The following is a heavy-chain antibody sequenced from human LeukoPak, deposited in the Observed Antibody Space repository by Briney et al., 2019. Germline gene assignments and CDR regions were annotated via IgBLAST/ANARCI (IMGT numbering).Heavy chain of an antibody. CDR1: GFTFDDYA. Sequence: PWGSLRLSCAASGFTFDDYAMQWVRQAPGKGLEGGSGISWNSGSIVYADSVKGRFTISRDNAKNSLYLQMNSLRAEDTALYYCAKDDKGDYGMDYWGQGTLVTVSS. CDR2: ISWNSGSI. V-gene: IGHV3-9*01. D-gene: IGHD4-17*01. CDR3: AKDDKGDYGMDY. J-gene: IGHJ4*02.